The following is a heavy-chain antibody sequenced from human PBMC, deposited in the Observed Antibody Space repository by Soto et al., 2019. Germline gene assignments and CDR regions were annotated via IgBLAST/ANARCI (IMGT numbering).Heavy chain of an antibody. V-gene: IGHV3-11*01. CDR3: ARDLGYYESSGYFDY. CDR2: IGSSDNII. CDR1: GFTFSDYY. D-gene: IGHD3-22*01. Sequence: GGSLRLSCAASGFTFSDYYMSWIRQAPGKWLEWVSYIGSSDNIIYYADSVKGRFTISRDNAKNSLYLQMNSLRAEDTAVYYCARDLGYYESSGYFDYWGQGTLVTVSS. J-gene: IGHJ4*02.